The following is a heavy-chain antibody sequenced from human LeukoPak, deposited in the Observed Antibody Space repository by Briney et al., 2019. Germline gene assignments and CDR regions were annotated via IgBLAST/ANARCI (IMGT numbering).Heavy chain of an antibody. CDR3: AKDINTVGVIRWFDP. J-gene: IGHJ5*02. V-gene: IGHV4-4*07. CDR2: IHTSGST. Sequence: SETLSLTCTASGGSISSYYWSWIRQPAGKGLEWIGRIHTSGSTNYNPSLKSRVTMSADTSKNQFSLKLSSVTAADTAVYYCAKDINTVGVIRWFDPWGQGTLVTVSS. CDR1: GGSISSYY. D-gene: IGHD3-10*01.